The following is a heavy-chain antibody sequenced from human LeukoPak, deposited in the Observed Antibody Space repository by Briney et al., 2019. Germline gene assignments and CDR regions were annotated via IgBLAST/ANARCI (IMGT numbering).Heavy chain of an antibody. CDR2: IYHSGST. CDR3: VRAAGLFDI. Sequence: SETLSLTCGVSGGSISSGGYSWNWIRQAPGKGLEWIGYIYHSGSTSYNPSLKSRVTISIDKSKNQFSLNLSSVTAADTAMYYCVRAAGLFDIWGQGTMVTVSS. V-gene: IGHV4-30-2*01. J-gene: IGHJ3*02. CDR1: GGSISSGGYS.